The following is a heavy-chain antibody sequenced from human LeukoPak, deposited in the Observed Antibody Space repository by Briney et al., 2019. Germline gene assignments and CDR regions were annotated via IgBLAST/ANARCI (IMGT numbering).Heavy chain of an antibody. CDR1: GGTFSSYA. V-gene: IGHV1-69*13. D-gene: IGHD1-26*01. J-gene: IGHJ3*02. CDR3: ARDRVGATFDAFDI. CDR2: IIPIFGTA. Sequence: SVKVSCKASGGTFSSYAISWVRQAPGQGLEWMGGIIPIFGTANYAQKFQGRVKITADESTSTAYMELSSLRSEDTAVYYCARDRVGATFDAFDIWGRGTMVTVSS.